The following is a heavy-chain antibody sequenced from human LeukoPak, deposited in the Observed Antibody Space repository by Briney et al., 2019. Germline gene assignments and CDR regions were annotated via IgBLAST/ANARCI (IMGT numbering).Heavy chain of an antibody. D-gene: IGHD4-23*01. V-gene: IGHV3-23*01. CDR3: AKWNGGNSLLDFDY. J-gene: IGHJ4*02. CDR1: GLTFSDYS. CDR2: ISGSGGST. Sequence: GGSLRLSCAASGLTFSDYSMTWVRQAPGKGLEWVSAISGSGGSTYYADSVKGRFTISRDNSKNTLYLQMNSLRAEDTAVYYCAKWNGGNSLLDFDYWGQGTLVTVSS.